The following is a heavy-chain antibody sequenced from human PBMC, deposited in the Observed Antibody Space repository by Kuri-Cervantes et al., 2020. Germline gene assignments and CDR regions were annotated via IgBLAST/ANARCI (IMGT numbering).Heavy chain of an antibody. CDR1: GFIFSDYA. CDR3: ASSVISITVAGTSDY. J-gene: IGHJ4*02. V-gene: IGHV3-73*01. Sequence: GESLKISCAASGFIFSDYAIHWVRQASGKGLEWVGRIRNKANNYATTYAASVKGRFTISRDDSKSTAYLQMSSLKTEDTAVYYCASSVISITVAGTSDYWGQGTLVTVSS. CDR2: IRNKANNYAT. D-gene: IGHD6-19*01.